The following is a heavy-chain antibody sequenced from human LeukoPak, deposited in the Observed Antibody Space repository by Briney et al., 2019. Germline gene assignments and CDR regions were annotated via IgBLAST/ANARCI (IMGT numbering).Heavy chain of an antibody. V-gene: IGHV3-7*03. Sequence: GGSHSPSRAASGFTLSDSWMTWVRQAPGKGLECVATIKKDGSEKFYVESVRGRFTISRDNAKNSLNLQMNSLRAEDTAVYYCAKDPYYDSSGEVALDCRGNGTLVTVSS. CDR3: AKDPYYDSSGEVALDC. CDR1: GFTLSDSW. D-gene: IGHD3-22*01. CDR2: IKKDGSEK. J-gene: IGHJ4*03.